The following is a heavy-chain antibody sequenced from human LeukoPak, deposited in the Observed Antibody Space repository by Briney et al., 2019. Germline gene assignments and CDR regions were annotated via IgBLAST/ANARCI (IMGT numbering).Heavy chain of an antibody. Sequence: GASVKVSCKASGYTFTSYGISWVRQAPGQGLEWMGWISAYNGNTNYAQKLQGRVTMTTDTSTSTAYMELRSLGSDDTAVYYCARVPLWFGDSNWFDPWGQGTLVTVSS. CDR2: ISAYNGNT. CDR1: GYTFTSYG. CDR3: ARVPLWFGDSNWFDP. D-gene: IGHD3-10*01. V-gene: IGHV1-18*01. J-gene: IGHJ5*02.